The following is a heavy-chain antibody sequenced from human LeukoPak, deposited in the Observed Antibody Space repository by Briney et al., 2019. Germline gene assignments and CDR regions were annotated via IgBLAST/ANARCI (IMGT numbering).Heavy chain of an antibody. Sequence: PGGSLRLSCAASGFTFDDYGMSWVRQAPGKGLEWVSGINWNGGSTGYADSVKGRFTISRDNAKNSLYLQMNSLRAEDTALYYCARDNTNGYSSSWYVYYYYYMDVWGKGTTVSVSS. CDR2: INWNGGST. D-gene: IGHD6-13*01. J-gene: IGHJ6*03. CDR1: GFTFDDYG. V-gene: IGHV3-20*04. CDR3: ARDNTNGYSSSWYVYYYYYMDV.